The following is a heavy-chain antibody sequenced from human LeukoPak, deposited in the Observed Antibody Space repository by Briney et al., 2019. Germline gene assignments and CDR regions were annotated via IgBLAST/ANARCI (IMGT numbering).Heavy chain of an antibody. Sequence: GGSLRLSCAASGLTFNGYAMSWVRQAPGKGLEWLSSINAGGAITKYADSVKGRFTISRDNSKDTLFLQMNSLRVEDRAVYYCAKKSRDHAFAPFDYWGQGTLVTVSS. CDR1: GLTFNGYA. V-gene: IGHV3-23*01. CDR3: AKKSRDHAFAPFDY. CDR2: INAGGAIT. D-gene: IGHD3-16*01. J-gene: IGHJ4*02.